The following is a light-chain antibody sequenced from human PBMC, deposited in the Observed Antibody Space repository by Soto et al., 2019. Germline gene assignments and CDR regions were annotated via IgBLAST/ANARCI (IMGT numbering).Light chain of an antibody. J-gene: IGKJ2*01. CDR3: QQYGSSVYT. CDR2: GAS. CDR1: QSVINTY. Sequence: ETVLTQSPGTLSLSPGERATLSCRASQSVINTYLAWYQQTPGQAPRLLIYGASTRATGTPDRFSGSGSGTDFTLTITRLEPRDSAVYYCQQYGSSVYTFGQGTKLEIK. V-gene: IGKV3-20*01.